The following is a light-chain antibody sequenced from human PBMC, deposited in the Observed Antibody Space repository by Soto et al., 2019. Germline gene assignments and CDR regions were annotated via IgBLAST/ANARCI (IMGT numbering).Light chain of an antibody. J-gene: IGLJ2*01. V-gene: IGLV4-60*03. Sequence: QLVLTQSSSASASLGSSVKLTCTLSSGHSTYIIAWHQQQPGTAPRYLMKLEGSGSYNKGSGVPDRFSGSRSGADRYLTISNLQSEDEADYYCETWDSNSRVFGGGTKLTVL. CDR2: LEGSGSY. CDR1: SGHSTYI. CDR3: ETWDSNSRV.